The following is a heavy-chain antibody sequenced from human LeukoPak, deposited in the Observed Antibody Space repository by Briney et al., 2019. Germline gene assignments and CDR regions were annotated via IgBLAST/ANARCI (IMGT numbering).Heavy chain of an antibody. J-gene: IGHJ4*02. CDR1: GFTFSVDA. Sequence: GGSLRLSCAASGFTFSVDAMSWVRQAPGKGLEWVSTISSNGADTYYADSVKGRFTIPRDNSKNTLYLQMTSLRVEDTAVYYCANYRKPQGLDYWGQGTLVTVSS. CDR3: ANYRKPQGLDY. V-gene: IGHV3-23*01. CDR2: ISSNGADT. D-gene: IGHD1-14*01.